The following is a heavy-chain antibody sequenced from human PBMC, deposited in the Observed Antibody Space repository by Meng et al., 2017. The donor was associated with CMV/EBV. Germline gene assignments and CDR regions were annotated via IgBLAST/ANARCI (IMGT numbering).Heavy chain of an antibody. CDR1: WFTFSGSS. CDR3: TTNSYLGYSSSTNCVGY. D-gene: IGHD2-2*01. Sequence: GEFLKTSRSASWFTFSGSSMHWVRQASGKGLEWVGRFRSKSYSYATAYAASVKGRFTISRDDSKNTAYMKMNSLKTEDTAVYYCTTNSYLGYSSSTNCVGYWGQGTLVTVSS. V-gene: IGHV3-73*01. CDR2: FRSKSYSYAT. J-gene: IGHJ4*02.